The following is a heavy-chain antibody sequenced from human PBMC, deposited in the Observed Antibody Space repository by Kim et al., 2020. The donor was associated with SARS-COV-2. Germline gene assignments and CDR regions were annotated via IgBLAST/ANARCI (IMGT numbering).Heavy chain of an antibody. Sequence: GGSLRLSCAVSGFTFSTYWMTWVRQAPGKGLEWVANIKQDGSENYVDSVKGRFTISRDNAKNSLYLQMNSLRAEDTAVYYCVRDYTGWNWGQGTLVTVSS. CDR1: GFTFSTYW. CDR2: IKQDGSE. J-gene: IGHJ4*02. D-gene: IGHD6-19*01. CDR3: VRDYTGWN. V-gene: IGHV3-7*03.